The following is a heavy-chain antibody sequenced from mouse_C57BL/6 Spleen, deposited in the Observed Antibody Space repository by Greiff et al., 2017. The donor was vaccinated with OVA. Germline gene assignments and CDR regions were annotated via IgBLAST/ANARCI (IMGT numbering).Heavy chain of an antibody. CDR1: GYAFSSYW. CDR3: ARPPHYYGSSYGYFDV. V-gene: IGHV1-80*01. Sequence: VMLVESGAELVKPGASVKISCKASGYAFSSYWMNWVKQRHGKGLEWIGQIYPGDGDTNYNGKFKGKATLTADKSSSTAYMQLSSLTSEDSAVYFCARPPHYYGSSYGYFDVWGTGTTVTVAS. D-gene: IGHD1-1*01. CDR2: IYPGDGDT. J-gene: IGHJ1*03.